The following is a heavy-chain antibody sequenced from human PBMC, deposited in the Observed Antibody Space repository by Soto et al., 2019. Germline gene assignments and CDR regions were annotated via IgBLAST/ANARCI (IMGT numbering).Heavy chain of an antibody. J-gene: IGHJ4*02. CDR3: ASSSGYFDY. Sequence: QVQLQQWGAGLLKPSETLSLTCAVYGGSFSGYYWSWIRQPPGKGLEWIGESNHSGSNNYNPSLKRRVTISVDTSKNQFSLTLSSVTAADTAVYYCASSSGYFDYWGQGTLVTVSS. CDR2: SNHSGSN. D-gene: IGHD3-10*01. CDR1: GGSFSGYY. V-gene: IGHV4-34*01.